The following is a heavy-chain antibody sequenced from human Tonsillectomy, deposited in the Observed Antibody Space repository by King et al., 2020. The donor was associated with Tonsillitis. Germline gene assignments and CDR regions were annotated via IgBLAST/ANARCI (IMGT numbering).Heavy chain of an antibody. D-gene: IGHD3-22*01. CDR1: GFTFDDCA. J-gene: IGHJ4*02. CDR2: ISWNSGSI. V-gene: IGHV3-9*01. Sequence: VQLVESGGGLVQPGRSLRLSCAASGFTFDDCAMHWVRQAPGKGLEWVSTISWNSGSIGYADSVKGRFTISRDNAKNSLYLQMNSLRAEDTALYYCATDRSPYYDSSGYLGYWGQGTLVTVSS. CDR3: ATDRSPYYDSSGYLGY.